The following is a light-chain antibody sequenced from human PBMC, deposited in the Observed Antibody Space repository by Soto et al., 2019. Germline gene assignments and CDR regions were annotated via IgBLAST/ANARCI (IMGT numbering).Light chain of an antibody. CDR3: QTWDTGHVV. V-gene: IGLV4-69*01. J-gene: IGLJ2*01. Sequence: QSVLTQSPSASASLGASVKLTCTLSSGHSSYAIAWHQQQPEKGPRYLMKLNSDGSHNKGDGIPDRFSGSSSGAERYLTISCLQSEDEADYYCQTWDTGHVVFGGGTKLTVL. CDR1: SGHSSYA. CDR2: LNSDGSH.